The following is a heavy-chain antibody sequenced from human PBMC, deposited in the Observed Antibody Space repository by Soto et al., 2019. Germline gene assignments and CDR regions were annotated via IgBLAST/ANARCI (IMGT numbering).Heavy chain of an antibody. J-gene: IGHJ4*02. CDR2: ISSSSSTI. Sequence: VGSLRLSCAASGFTFSSYSRNWVRQSPVKGLEWVSYISSSSSTIYYADSVKGRFTISRDNAKNSLYLQMNSLRAEDTAVYYCARDLAGSSSTFDYWGQGTLVTVSS. CDR1: GFTFSSYS. D-gene: IGHD6-6*01. V-gene: IGHV3-48*01. CDR3: ARDLAGSSSTFDY.